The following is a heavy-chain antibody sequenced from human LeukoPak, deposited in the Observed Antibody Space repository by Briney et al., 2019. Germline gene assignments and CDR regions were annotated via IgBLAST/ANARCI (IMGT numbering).Heavy chain of an antibody. Sequence: PSETLSLTCTVSGGSISSYYWSWIRQPPGKGLEWIGYIYYSGSTNYNPSLKSRVTISVDTSKNQFSLKLSSVTALDTAVYYCARIGFCSSITCSGAFDVWGQGTMVTVSS. CDR1: GGSISSYY. CDR3: ARIGFCSSITCSGAFDV. J-gene: IGHJ3*01. D-gene: IGHD2-2*01. CDR2: IYYSGST. V-gene: IGHV4-59*12.